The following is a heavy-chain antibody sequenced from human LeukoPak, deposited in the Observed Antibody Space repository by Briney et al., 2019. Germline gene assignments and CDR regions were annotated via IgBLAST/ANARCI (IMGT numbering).Heavy chain of an antibody. CDR3: ARGGRASYYDILTGLYYYGMDV. D-gene: IGHD3-9*01. CDR1: GYTFTSYA. Sequence: ASVKVSCKASGYTFTSYAMHWVRQAPGQRLEWMGWINAGNGNTKYSQKFQGRVTMTRNTSISTAYMELSSLRSEDTAVYYCARGGRASYYDILTGLYYYGMDVWGQGTTVTVSS. V-gene: IGHV1-3*01. J-gene: IGHJ6*02. CDR2: INAGNGNT.